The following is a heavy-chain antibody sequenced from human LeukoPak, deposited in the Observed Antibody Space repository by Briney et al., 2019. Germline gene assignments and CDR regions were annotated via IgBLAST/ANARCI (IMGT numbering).Heavy chain of an antibody. D-gene: IGHD5-18*01. CDR1: GYTFTAYY. CDR2: VSPNNGGT. J-gene: IGHJ5*02. CDR3: ARDISDTAMVRALWFDP. V-gene: IGHV1-2*02. Sequence: EASVKVSCKASGYTFTAYYIHWVRQAPGQRLEWMGWVSPNNGGTNYAQKFQGRVTMTRDTSISTLYMDLNSLRSDDTAVYYCARDISDTAMVRALWFDPWGQGTLVTVSS.